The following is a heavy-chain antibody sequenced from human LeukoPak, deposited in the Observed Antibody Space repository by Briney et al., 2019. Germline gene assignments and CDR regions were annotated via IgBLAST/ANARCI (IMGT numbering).Heavy chain of an antibody. J-gene: IGHJ4*02. V-gene: IGHV3-13*01. D-gene: IGHD5-18*01. CDR1: GFTFSSYD. CDR3: ARATGGYSYDLDY. Sequence: PGGSLRLSCAASGFTFSSYDMHWVRQDTGKGLEWVSATGTAGDTSYLGSVKGRFTISRENAKNSLYLQMNSLRAEDTAVYYCARATGGYSYDLDYWGQGTLVTVSS. CDR2: TGTAGDT.